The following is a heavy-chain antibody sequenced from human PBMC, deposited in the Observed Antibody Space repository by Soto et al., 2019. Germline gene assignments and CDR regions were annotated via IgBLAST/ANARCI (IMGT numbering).Heavy chain of an antibody. J-gene: IGHJ6*02. V-gene: IGHV1-2*04. D-gene: IGHD3-3*01. CDR3: ARGGNTSYDFWSGYYTAFWYYYYGMDV. CDR2: INPNSGGT. Sequence: QVQLVQSGAEVKKPGASVKVSCKASGYTFTGYYMHWVRQAPGQGLEWMGWINPNSGGTNYAQKFQGWVSMTRDTSISTDYMELSRLRSDDTAVYYCARGGNTSYDFWSGYYTAFWYYYYGMDVWGQGTTVTVSS. CDR1: GYTFTGYY.